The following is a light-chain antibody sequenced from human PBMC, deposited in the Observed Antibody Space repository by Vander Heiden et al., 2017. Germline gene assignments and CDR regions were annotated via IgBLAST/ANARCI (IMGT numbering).Light chain of an antibody. Sequence: DIQLTQSPSSLSASVGDRVTITCQASQDISNYLNWYQQKPGKAPKLLIYDASNLETGVPSRFSGSGSGTDFTFTISSLQPEDFATYYCQQDDNHPLTFGDGTKVEIK. J-gene: IGKJ3*01. V-gene: IGKV1-33*01. CDR1: QDISNY. CDR2: DAS. CDR3: QQDDNHPLT.